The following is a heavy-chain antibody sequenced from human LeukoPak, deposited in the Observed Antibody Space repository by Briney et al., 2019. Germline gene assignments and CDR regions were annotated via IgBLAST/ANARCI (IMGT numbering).Heavy chain of an antibody. D-gene: IGHD2-15*01. CDR1: GYSFSSNW. CDR3: ARRFFCSGGSCYYFDY. V-gene: IGHV5-51*01. J-gene: IGHJ4*02. CDR2: IYPGDSDT. Sequence: GESLKISCKGSGYSFSSNWIGWVRQMPGKGLEWMGIIYPGDSDTRYSPSFQGQVTISADKSISTAYLQWSSLKASDTAMYYCARRFFCSGGSCYYFDYWGQGTLVTVSS.